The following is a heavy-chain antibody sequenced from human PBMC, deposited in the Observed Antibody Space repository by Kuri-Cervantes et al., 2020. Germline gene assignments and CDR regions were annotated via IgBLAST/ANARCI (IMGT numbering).Heavy chain of an antibody. J-gene: IGHJ4*02. V-gene: IGHV3-23*01. CDR2: ISGSGGSI. CDR1: GFTVSSNY. Sequence: GESLKISCAASGFTVSSNYMSWVRQAPGKGLEWVSAISGSGGSIYYADSVKGRFTISRDNSKNTLYLQMNSLRAEDTAVYYCAKPRDYYGSGLDYWGQGTLVTVSS. CDR3: AKPRDYYGSGLDY. D-gene: IGHD3-10*01.